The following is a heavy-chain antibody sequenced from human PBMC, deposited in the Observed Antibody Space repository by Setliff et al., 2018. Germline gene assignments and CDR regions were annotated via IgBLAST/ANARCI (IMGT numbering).Heavy chain of an antibody. Sequence: PGGSLRLSCAASGLTISNSAMTWVRQAPGKGLEWVSSISGGNSSTNYADSVKGRFIISRDNAKNTLYLQMNSLRAEDSAVYYCARGYSAGYRIDYWGQGTLVTVSS. D-gene: IGHD5-18*01. CDR3: ARGYSAGYRIDY. CDR1: GLTISNSA. CDR2: ISGGNSST. J-gene: IGHJ4*02. V-gene: IGHV3-23*01.